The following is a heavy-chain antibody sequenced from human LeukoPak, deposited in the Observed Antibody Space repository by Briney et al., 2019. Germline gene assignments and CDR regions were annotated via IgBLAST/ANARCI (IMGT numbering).Heavy chain of an antibody. J-gene: IGHJ4*02. D-gene: IGHD6-13*01. CDR3: ARDSAGNDY. CDR2: IKQDGSEK. Sequence: GGSLRLSCAASGFTFSTYWMSWVRQAPGKGLEWVANIKQDGSEKYYVDSVKGRFTISRDNAKNSLYLQMNSLRAEDTAMHYCARDSAGNDYWGQGTLVTVSS. CDR1: GFTFSTYW. V-gene: IGHV3-7*01.